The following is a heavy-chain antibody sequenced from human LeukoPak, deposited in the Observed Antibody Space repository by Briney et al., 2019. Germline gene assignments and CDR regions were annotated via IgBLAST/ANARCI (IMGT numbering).Heavy chain of an antibody. CDR1: GFTFSSYA. CDR3: AKSPRLRFRYCSSTSCSGTYMDV. V-gene: IGHV3-23*01. D-gene: IGHD2-2*01. J-gene: IGHJ6*03. CDR2: ISGSGGST. Sequence: GGSLRLSCAASGFTFSSYAMSWVRQAPGKGLEWVSAISGSGGSTYYADSVKGRFTISRDNSKNTLYLQMNSLRAEDTAVYYCAKSPRLRFRYCSSTSCSGTYMDVWGKGTTVTVSS.